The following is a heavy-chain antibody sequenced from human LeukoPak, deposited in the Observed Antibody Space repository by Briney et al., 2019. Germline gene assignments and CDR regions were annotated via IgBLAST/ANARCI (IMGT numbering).Heavy chain of an antibody. CDR3: AKGVGGVVPAANFDY. CDR2: ISGSGGST. CDR1: GFTVSSYA. D-gene: IGHD2-2*01. Sequence: GESLRLSCAASGFTVSSYAMSWVRQAPGKGLEWVSAISGSGGSTYYADSVKGRFTISRDNSKNTLYLQMNSLRAEDTAVYYCAKGVGGVVPAANFDYWGQGTLVTVSS. J-gene: IGHJ4*02. V-gene: IGHV3-23*01.